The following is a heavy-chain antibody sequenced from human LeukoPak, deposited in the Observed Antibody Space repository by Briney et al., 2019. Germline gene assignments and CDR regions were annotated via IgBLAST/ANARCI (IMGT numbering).Heavy chain of an antibody. CDR2: IYSGGDT. Sequence: GGSLRLSCAASGFTVSSNYMSWVRQAPGKGLEWVSVIYSGGDTYYADSVKGRFTISRDNSKNTLYQMNTLRAEVTAVYYCARASGYSGYDPFDYWGQGTLVTVSS. V-gene: IGHV3-53*01. CDR3: ARASGYSGYDPFDY. CDR1: GFTVSSNY. J-gene: IGHJ4*02. D-gene: IGHD5-12*01.